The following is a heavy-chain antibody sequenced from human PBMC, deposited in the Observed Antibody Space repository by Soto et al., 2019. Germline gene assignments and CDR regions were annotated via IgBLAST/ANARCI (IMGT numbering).Heavy chain of an antibody. CDR1: GYSFTSYW. CDR2: IYPGDSDT. J-gene: IGHJ6*02. Sequence: EVQLVQSGAEVKKPGESLKISCKGSGYSFTSYWIGWVRQMPGKGLEWMGIIYPGDSDTRYSPSFQGQVTISADKSISTAYLQWSSLKASDTAMYYCARHLQGYSYANYYYYGMDVWGQGTTVTVSS. V-gene: IGHV5-51*01. D-gene: IGHD5-18*01. CDR3: ARHLQGYSYANYYYYGMDV.